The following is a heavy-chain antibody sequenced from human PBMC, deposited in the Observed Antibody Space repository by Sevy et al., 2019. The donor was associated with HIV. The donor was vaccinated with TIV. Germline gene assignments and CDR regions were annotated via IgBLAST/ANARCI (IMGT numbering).Heavy chain of an antibody. CDR3: AREGGYSDQGMDV. CDR1: GFTFISYS. V-gene: IGHV3-48*01. D-gene: IGHD5-18*01. CDR2: ISTGRSTI. J-gene: IGHJ6*02. Sequence: GGSLRLSCAASGFTFISYSFNWVRQAPGKGLEWLAYISTGRSTIYYADSVKGRFTIPKEHAKKSLYLQMNSLRVEDTSVYYCAREGGYSDQGMDVWGQGTTVTVSS.